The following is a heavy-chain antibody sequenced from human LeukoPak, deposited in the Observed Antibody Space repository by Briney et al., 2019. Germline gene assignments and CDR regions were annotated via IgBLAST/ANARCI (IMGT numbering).Heavy chain of an antibody. Sequence: GGSLRLSCAASGFTVSSNYMSWVRQAPGKGLEWVSVIYSGGSTYYADSVKGRFTISRDNSKNTLYLQMNSLRAEDTAVYYCAKQYYYDSSGYLDLGDYWGQGTLVTVSS. D-gene: IGHD3-22*01. CDR2: IYSGGST. CDR1: GFTVSSNY. J-gene: IGHJ4*02. V-gene: IGHV3-66*01. CDR3: AKQYYYDSSGYLDLGDY.